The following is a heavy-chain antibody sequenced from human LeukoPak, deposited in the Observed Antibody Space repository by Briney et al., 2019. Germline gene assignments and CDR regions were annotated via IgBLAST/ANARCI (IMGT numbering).Heavy chain of an antibody. CDR3: ARVALMYSSSPLDY. CDR1: GFTFSSYA. J-gene: IGHJ4*02. V-gene: IGHV3-30-3*01. D-gene: IGHD6-6*01. Sequence: SGGSLRLSCAASGFTFSSYAMHWVRQAPGKGLEWVAVISYDGSNKYYADSVKGRFTISRDNSKNTLYLQMNSLRAEDTAVYYCARVALMYSSSPLDYWGQGTLVTVSS. CDR2: ISYDGSNK.